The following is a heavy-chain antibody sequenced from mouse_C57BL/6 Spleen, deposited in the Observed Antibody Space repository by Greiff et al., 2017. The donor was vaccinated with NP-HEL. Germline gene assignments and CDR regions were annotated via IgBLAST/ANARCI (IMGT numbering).Heavy chain of an antibody. V-gene: IGHV1-54*01. J-gene: IGHJ2*01. D-gene: IGHD1-1*01. CDR3: ARGGYYGSSPY. Sequence: VKLMESGAELVRPGTSVKVSCKASGYAFTNYLIEWVKQRPGQGLEWIGVINPGSGGTNYNEKFKGKATLTADKSSSTAYMQLSSLTSEDSAVYFCARGGYYGSSPYWGQGTTLTVSS. CDR2: INPGSGGT. CDR1: GYAFTNYL.